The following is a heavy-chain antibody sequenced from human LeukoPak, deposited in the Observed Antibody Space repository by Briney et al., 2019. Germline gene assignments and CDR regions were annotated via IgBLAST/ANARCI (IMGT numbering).Heavy chain of an antibody. Sequence: PGRSLGLSCAASGFTFSSYGMHWVRQAPGKGLEWVAVISYDGSNKYYADSVKGRFTISRDNSKDTLYLQMNSLRAEDTAVYYCAKSDSSSWYGDYFDYWGQGTLVTVSS. CDR2: ISYDGSNK. CDR1: GFTFSSYG. CDR3: AKSDSSSWYGDYFDY. D-gene: IGHD6-13*01. J-gene: IGHJ4*02. V-gene: IGHV3-30*18.